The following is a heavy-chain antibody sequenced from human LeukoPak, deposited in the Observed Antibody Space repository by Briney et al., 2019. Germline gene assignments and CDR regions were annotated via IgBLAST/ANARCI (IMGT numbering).Heavy chain of an antibody. CDR1: GFTFTSSA. D-gene: IGHD2-21*02. CDR3: ARVVVTAMGPSGWFDP. J-gene: IGHJ5*02. Sequence: ASVKVSCKASGFTFTSSAMQWVRQAPGQGLEWMGGIIPIFGTANYAQKFQGRVTITADKSTSTAYMELSSLRSEDTAVYYCARVVVTAMGPSGWFDPWGQGTLVTVSS. V-gene: IGHV1-69*06. CDR2: IIPIFGTA.